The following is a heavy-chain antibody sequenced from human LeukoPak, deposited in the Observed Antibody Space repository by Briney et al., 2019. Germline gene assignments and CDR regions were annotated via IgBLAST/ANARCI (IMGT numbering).Heavy chain of an antibody. J-gene: IGHJ4*02. CDR1: GFTFSNYW. CDR2: INQDGNKK. D-gene: IGHD4/OR15-4a*01. Sequence: GGPLRLSCAASGFTFSNYWMTWVRQAPGKGLEWVAHINQDGNKKYYVDSVKGRFTIFRDNAKNSLYLQMNSLRAEDTAVYYCATGDYGVHGDYWGQGILVTVSS. V-gene: IGHV3-7*03. CDR3: ATGDYGVHGDY.